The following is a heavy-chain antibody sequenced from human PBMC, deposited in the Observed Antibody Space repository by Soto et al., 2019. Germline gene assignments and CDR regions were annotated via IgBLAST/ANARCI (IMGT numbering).Heavy chain of an antibody. CDR1: GGTLSSYT. CDR2: IIPNLGIT. CDR3: ARDEGYCSGASCPDFDY. D-gene: IGHD2-15*01. Sequence: QVQLVQSGAEVQKPGSSVKVSCKASGGTLSSYTFSWVRQAPGQGLEWMGRIIPNLGITNYAQKFQGRITFSVDKATSTAYMELSSLRSEDTAVYYCARDEGYCSGASCPDFDYWGQGTLVTVSS. V-gene: IGHV1-69*08. J-gene: IGHJ4*02.